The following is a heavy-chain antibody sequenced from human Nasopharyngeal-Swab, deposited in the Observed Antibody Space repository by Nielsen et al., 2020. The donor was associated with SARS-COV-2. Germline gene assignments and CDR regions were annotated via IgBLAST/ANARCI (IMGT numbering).Heavy chain of an antibody. J-gene: IGHJ4*02. CDR1: GYTLTELS. CDR3: TTVAGSYGRFDY. V-gene: IGHV1-24*01. D-gene: IGHD1-26*01. CDR2: FDPEDGER. Sequence: ASVKVSCKVSGYTLTELSMHWVRQAPGKGLEWVGGFDPEDGERIYAQKFQGRVTMTEDTSTDTAYMELSSLTSEDTAVYYCTTVAGSYGRFDYWGQGTLVTVSS.